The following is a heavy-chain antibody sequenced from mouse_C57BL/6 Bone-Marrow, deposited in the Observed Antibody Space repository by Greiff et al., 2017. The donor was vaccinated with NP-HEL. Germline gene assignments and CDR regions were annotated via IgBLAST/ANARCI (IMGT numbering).Heavy chain of an antibody. Sequence: VQLKESGPGLVKPSQSLSLTCSVTGYSITSGYYWNWIRQFPGNKLEWMGYISYDGSNNYNPSLKNRIPITRDTSKNQFFLKLNSVTTEDTATYYCARDAQATAMDYWGQGTSVTVSS. J-gene: IGHJ4*01. D-gene: IGHD3-2*02. CDR2: ISYDGSN. CDR1: GYSITSGYY. CDR3: ARDAQATAMDY. V-gene: IGHV3-6*01.